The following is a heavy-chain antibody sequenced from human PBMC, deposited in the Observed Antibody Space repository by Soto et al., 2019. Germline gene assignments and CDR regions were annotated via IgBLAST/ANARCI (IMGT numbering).Heavy chain of an antibody. CDR3: ASQFRYNWNPNWFDP. J-gene: IGHJ5*02. CDR2: IYYSGST. D-gene: IGHD1-1*01. Sequence: SETLSLTCTVSCGSISSSSYYWGWIRQPPGKGLEWIGSIYYSGSTYYNPSLKSRVTISVDTSKNQFSLKLSSVTAADTAVYYCASQFRYNWNPNWFDPWGQGTLVTVSS. CDR1: CGSISSSSYY. V-gene: IGHV4-39*01.